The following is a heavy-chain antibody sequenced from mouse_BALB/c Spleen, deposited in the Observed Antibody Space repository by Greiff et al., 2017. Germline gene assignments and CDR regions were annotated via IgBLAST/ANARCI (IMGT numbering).Heavy chain of an antibody. Sequence: VQLQQSGAELAKPGASVKMSCKASGYTFTSYWMHWVKQRPGQGLEWIGDINPSTGYTEYNQKFKDKATLTADKSSSTAYMQLSSLTSEDSAVYYCARWTATWFAYWGQGTLVTVSA. J-gene: IGHJ3*01. D-gene: IGHD1-2*01. CDR3: ARWTATWFAY. CDR1: GYTFTSYW. CDR2: INPSTGYT. V-gene: IGHV1-7*01.